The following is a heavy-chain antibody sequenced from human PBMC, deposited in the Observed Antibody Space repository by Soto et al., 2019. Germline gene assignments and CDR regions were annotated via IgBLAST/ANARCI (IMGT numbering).Heavy chain of an antibody. CDR1: GGSISSGPYS. CDR3: ARDRRIAAAGALYNWFDP. Sequence: SETLSLTCTVSGGSISSGPYSWGWIRQHPGRGLEWIGYIYYSGSTYYNPSLKSRVTISVDTSKNQFSLKLSSVTAADTAVYYCARDRRIAAAGALYNWFDPWGQGTLVTVSS. D-gene: IGHD6-13*01. CDR2: IYYSGST. J-gene: IGHJ5*02. V-gene: IGHV4-31*03.